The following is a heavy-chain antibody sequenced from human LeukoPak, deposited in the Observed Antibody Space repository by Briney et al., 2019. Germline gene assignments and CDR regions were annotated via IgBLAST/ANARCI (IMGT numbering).Heavy chain of an antibody. V-gene: IGHV3-33*06. CDR2: IWSDGSRK. CDR3: AKDLGVLRSGERHPDNWFAF. J-gene: IGHJ5*01. D-gene: IGHD1-1*01. CDR1: GFTFTNFA. Sequence: GGSLRLSCAASGFTFTNFAMHWVRQAPGKGLVWVAVIWSDGSRKEYQDSVKDRFTVSRDDSKNTLYLQMNSLRAEDTALYFCAKDLGVLRSGERHPDNWFAFWGQGTLVTVSS.